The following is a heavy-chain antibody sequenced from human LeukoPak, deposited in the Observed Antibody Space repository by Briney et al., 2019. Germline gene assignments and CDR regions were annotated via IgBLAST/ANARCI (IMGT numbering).Heavy chain of an antibody. J-gene: IGHJ3*01. D-gene: IGHD6-19*01. CDR3: ASPSVRTAHAFDF. CDR2: IKQDGSDK. Sequence: GGSLRLSCAASGFTVSSNYMSWVRQAPGKRLEWVANIKQDGSDKYYVDSVRGRFTISRDNAKNSLFLQMNSLRAEDTAVYYCASPSVRTAHAFDFWGQGTMVTVSS. CDR1: GFTVSSNY. V-gene: IGHV3-7*01.